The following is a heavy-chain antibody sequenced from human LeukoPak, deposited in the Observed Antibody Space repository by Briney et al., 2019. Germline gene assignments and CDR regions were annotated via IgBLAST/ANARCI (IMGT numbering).Heavy chain of an antibody. D-gene: IGHD4-17*01. CDR3: ARGGDYGDLRYFDY. CDR2: IYYRGST. CDR1: GGSISSYY. J-gene: IGHJ4*02. Sequence: SETPSLTCTVSGGSISSYYWSWIRQPPGKGLEWIGYIYYRGSTNYNPSLKSRVTFSVDTSKNQFSLKLNSVTAADTAVYYCARGGDYGDLRYFDYWGQGTLVTVSS. V-gene: IGHV4-59*01.